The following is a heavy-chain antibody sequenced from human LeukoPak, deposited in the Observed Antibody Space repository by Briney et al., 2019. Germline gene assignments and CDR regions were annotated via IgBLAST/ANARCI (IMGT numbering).Heavy chain of an antibody. CDR2: IIPIFGTA. J-gene: IGHJ4*02. CDR3: ARGGLRYFDWLLC. D-gene: IGHD3-9*01. V-gene: IGHV1-69*05. Sequence: ASVKVSCKASGGTFISYAISWVRQAPGQGLEWMGGIIPIFGTANYAQKFQGRVTITTDESTSTAYMELSSLRSEDTAVYYCARGGLRYFDWLLCGGQGTLVTVSS. CDR1: GGTFISYA.